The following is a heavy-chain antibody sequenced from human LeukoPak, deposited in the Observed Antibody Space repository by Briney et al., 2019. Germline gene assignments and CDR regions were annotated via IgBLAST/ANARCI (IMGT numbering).Heavy chain of an antibody. CDR2: INPSGGST. CDR1: GYTFTSYY. CDR3: VRRGAVPDY. D-gene: IGHD3-16*01. V-gene: IGHV1-46*01. J-gene: IGHJ4*02. Sequence: ASVKVSCKASGYTFTSYYMHWVRQAPGQGLEWMGIINPSGGSTSYAQKFQGRVTMTRDTSTSTAYMELSNLRSDDTAVYYCVRRGAVPDYWAQGTLVTVSS.